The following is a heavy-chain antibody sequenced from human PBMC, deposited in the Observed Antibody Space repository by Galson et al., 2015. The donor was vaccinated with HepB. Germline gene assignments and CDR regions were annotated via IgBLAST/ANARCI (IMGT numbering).Heavy chain of an antibody. D-gene: IGHD3-22*01. CDR1: GFTFSSYA. V-gene: IGHV3-30-3*01. CDR2: ISYDGSNK. Sequence: SLRLSCAASGFTFSSYAMHWVRQAPGKGLEWVAVISYDGSNKYYADSVKGRFTISRDNSKNTLYLQMNSLRAEDTAVYYCARDNDSSGYYYVVPNYYFDYWGQGTLVTVSS. CDR3: ARDNDSSGYYYVVPNYYFDY. J-gene: IGHJ4*02.